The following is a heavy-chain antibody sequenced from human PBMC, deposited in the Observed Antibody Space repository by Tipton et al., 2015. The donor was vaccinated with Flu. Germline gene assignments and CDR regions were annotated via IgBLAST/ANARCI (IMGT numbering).Heavy chain of an antibody. CDR1: DGSISSGNW. J-gene: IGHJ4*02. D-gene: IGHD1-26*01. V-gene: IGHV4-4*02. CDR2: IYHGGTT. CDR3: AANKGGGSYFDY. Sequence: TLSLTCAVSDGSISSGNWWSWVRQSPGKGLEWIGEIYHGGTTNYNPSLKSRVTISLDKSKNQFSLKLTSVTAADTAMYYCAANKGGGSYFDYWGQGILVTVSS.